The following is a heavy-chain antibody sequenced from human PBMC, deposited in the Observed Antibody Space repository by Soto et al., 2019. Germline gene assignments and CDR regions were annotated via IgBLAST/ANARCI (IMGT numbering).Heavy chain of an antibody. CDR3: AKSGYSSSWPFEY. V-gene: IGHV3-49*04. J-gene: IGHJ4*02. CDR1: AFTFGDYA. Sequence: GRSLRLSCTASAFTFGDYAMSWVRQAPGKGLEWISFIRNKAYRGTTKYAATVRGRFTISRDDSKSIAYLQMNSMKTEDTAVYYCAKSGYSSSWPFEYWGQGTRVTV. CDR2: IRNKAYRGTT. D-gene: IGHD6-13*01.